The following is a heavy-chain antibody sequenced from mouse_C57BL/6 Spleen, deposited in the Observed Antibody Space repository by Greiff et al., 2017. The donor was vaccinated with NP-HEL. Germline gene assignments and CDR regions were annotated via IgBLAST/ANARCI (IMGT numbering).Heavy chain of an antibody. J-gene: IGHJ2*01. CDR1: GYTFTSYW. CDR2: IYPSDSYT. CDR3: ARKYYGSSYRYYFDY. Sequence: QVQLQQPGAELVMPGASVKLSCKASGYTFTSYWMHWVKQRPGQGLEWIGEIYPSDSYTNYNQKFKGKSTLTVDKSSSTAYMQLSSLTSEDSAVYYCARKYYGSSYRYYFDYWGQGTTLTVSS. V-gene: IGHV1-69*01. D-gene: IGHD1-1*01.